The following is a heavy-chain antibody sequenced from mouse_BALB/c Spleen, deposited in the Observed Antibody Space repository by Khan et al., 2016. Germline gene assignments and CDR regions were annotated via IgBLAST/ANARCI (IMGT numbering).Heavy chain of an antibody. CDR2: INTETGEP. CDR3: APHYYGSGYGFDY. D-gene: IGHD1-1*01. Sequence: QIQLVQSGPELKKPGATVKISCKASGYTFTDYSMHWVKRAPGKGLKWMGWINTETGEPTYADDFKGRFAFSLDTSASTAYLQINNRKYNDPATYFCAPHYYGSGYGFDYWGQGTTLTVSS. V-gene: IGHV9-2-1*01. CDR1: GYTFTDYS. J-gene: IGHJ2*01.